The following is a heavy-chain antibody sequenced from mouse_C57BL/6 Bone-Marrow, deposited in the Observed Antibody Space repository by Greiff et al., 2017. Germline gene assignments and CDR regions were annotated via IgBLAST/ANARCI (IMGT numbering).Heavy chain of an antibody. Sequence: QVQLQQSGAELARPGASVKLSCKASGYTFTSYGISWVKQRTGQGLEWIGELYPRSGNTYYHEQFKGKDTLTADKSSSTAYMELRSLTSEDSPVYCCARWTTVPRYYFDYWGQGTSLTVSS. CDR3: ARWTTVPRYYFDY. V-gene: IGHV1-81*01. J-gene: IGHJ2*02. CDR2: LYPRSGNT. D-gene: IGHD1-1*01. CDR1: GYTFTSYG.